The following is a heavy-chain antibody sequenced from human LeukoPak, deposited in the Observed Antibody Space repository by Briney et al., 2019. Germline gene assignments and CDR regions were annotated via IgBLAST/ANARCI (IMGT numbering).Heavy chain of an antibody. CDR2: ISNDGTST. D-gene: IGHD4-11*01. J-gene: IGHJ4*02. V-gene: IGHV3-74*01. Sequence: GGSLRLSCAAFSSYWMHWVRQAPGKGLVWVARISNDGTSTSYADSVKGRFTISRDNAKNTLYLQMNSLRGEDTAVYYCARDGQGLHYWGQGALVTVSS. CDR1: SSYW. CDR3: ARDGQGLHY.